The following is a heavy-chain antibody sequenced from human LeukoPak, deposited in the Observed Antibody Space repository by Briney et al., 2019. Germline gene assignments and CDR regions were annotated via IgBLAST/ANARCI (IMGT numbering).Heavy chain of an antibody. D-gene: IGHD6-6*01. CDR1: GFTFSSYG. CDR3: ARPLSGYSSSLGY. J-gene: IGHJ4*02. CDR2: ISYDGSNK. Sequence: GGSLRLSCAASGFTFSSYGMHWVRQAPGKGLEWVAVISYDGSNKYYADSVKGRFTISRDNSKNTLYLQMNSLRAEDTAVYYCARPLSGYSSSLGYWGQGTLVTVSS. V-gene: IGHV3-30*03.